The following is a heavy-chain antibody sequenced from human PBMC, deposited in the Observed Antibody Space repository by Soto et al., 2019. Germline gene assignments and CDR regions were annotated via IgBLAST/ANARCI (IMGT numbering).Heavy chain of an antibody. J-gene: IGHJ6*03. CDR1: GFTFSDYY. CDR2: ISSSGSTI. D-gene: IGHD2-15*01. Sequence: QVQLVESGGGLVKPGGSLRLSCAASGFTFSDYYMSWIRQAPGKGLEWVSYISSSGSTIYYADSVKGRFTISRDNAKNSLYLQMNSLRAEDTAVYYCARASYCSGGSCYNYYYYMDVWGKGTTVTVSS. CDR3: ARASYCSGGSCYNYYYYMDV. V-gene: IGHV3-11*01.